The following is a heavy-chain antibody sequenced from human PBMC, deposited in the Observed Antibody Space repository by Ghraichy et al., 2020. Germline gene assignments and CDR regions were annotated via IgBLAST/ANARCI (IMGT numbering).Heavy chain of an antibody. Sequence: ASVKVSCKASGYTFTSDGISWVRQAPGQGLEWMGWISTYNGNTNYAQKLQGRVTMTTDTSTSTAYLELRSLRSDDTAVYYCARDIPPSDYGDFGFDPWGQGTLVTVSS. D-gene: IGHD4-17*01. CDR3: ARDIPPSDYGDFGFDP. CDR2: ISTYNGNT. CDR1: GYTFTSDG. J-gene: IGHJ5*02. V-gene: IGHV1-18*04.